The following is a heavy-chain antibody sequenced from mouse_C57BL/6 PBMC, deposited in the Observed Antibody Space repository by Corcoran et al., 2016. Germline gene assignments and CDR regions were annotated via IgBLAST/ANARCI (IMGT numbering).Heavy chain of an antibody. V-gene: IGHV9-3*01. CDR3: ARWGYYGRSYLAY. CDR2: INTYSGVP. Sequence: QTQLLQSGPELRKPGETVRTSCKASGYTFPPYGLSCVKQAPGKGLKWMGWINTYSGVPTYADDFKGRFAFSLETSASTAYLQINNLKNEDTATYFCARWGYYGRSYLAYWGQGTLVTVSA. D-gene: IGHD1-1*01. CDR1: GYTFPPYG. J-gene: IGHJ3*01.